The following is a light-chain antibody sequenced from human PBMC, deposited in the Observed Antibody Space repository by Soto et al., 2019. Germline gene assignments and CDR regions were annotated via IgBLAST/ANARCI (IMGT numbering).Light chain of an antibody. CDR3: QHYIDRRT. V-gene: IGKV3-15*01. CDR2: AAS. CDR1: QSVSSN. J-gene: IGKJ1*01. Sequence: EIVMTQSPATLSVSPGERANLSCRASQSVSSNLAWYQQKPGQAPRLLIYAASTRATGIPARFSGSGSGTEFTLTISSIQSEYFAVHYCQHYIDRRTFGQGTKVEI.